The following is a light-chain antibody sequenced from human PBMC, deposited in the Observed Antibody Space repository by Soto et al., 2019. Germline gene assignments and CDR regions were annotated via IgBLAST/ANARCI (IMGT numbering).Light chain of an antibody. CDR1: QTVSTY. CDR3: QQTYTTPRN. CDR2: ATS. Sequence: DTQMTQSPSSLSASVGDRISITCRASQTVSTYLNWYQQKPGKAPTLLISATSTLQSGVPSRFSGSGSGTEFTLTITSLQPEDFATYYCQQTYTTPRNFGQGTKV. V-gene: IGKV1-39*01. J-gene: IGKJ1*01.